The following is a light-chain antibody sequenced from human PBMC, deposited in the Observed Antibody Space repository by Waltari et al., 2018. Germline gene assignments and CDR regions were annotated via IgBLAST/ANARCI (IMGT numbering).Light chain of an antibody. V-gene: IGLV2-8*01. CDR2: EFK. CDR1: SSDIGGYKY. CDR3: SSYADSDRLI. J-gene: IGLJ2*01. Sequence: SALTQPLSASGSPGQSVTLSCTGSSSDIGGYKYVSWYQQHPGKAPKLMIYEFKKGPSGVPDRSSGSKSGNTASLTVSGLQIEDEADYYCSSYADSDRLIFGGGTKLTVL.